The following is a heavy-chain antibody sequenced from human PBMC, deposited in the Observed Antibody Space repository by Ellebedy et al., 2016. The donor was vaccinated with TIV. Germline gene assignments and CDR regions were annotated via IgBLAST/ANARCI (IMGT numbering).Heavy chain of an antibody. D-gene: IGHD1-26*01. CDR3: ASNSGSYDAFDI. CDR1: GGSISSSNW. CDR2: IYHSGST. V-gene: IGHV4-4*02. Sequence: MPGGSLRLSCAVSGGSISSSNWWSWVRQPPGKGLEWIGEIYHSGSTNYNPSLKSRVTISVDRSKNQFSLKLSSVTAADTAVYYCASNSGSYDAFDIWGQGTMVTVSS. J-gene: IGHJ3*02.